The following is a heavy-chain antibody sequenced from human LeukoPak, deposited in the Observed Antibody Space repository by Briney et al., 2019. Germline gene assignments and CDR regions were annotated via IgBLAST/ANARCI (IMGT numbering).Heavy chain of an antibody. CDR2: IYTSGST. CDR3: ARDNRSSWYYFDY. Sequence: PSETLSLTCTVSGGSISSGSYYWSWIRQPAGKGLEWIGRIYTSGSTNYNPSLKSRVTISVDTSKNHFSLKLSSVIAADTAVYYCARDNRSSWYYFDYWGQGILVTVSS. D-gene: IGHD6-13*01. CDR1: GGSISSGSYY. V-gene: IGHV4-61*02. J-gene: IGHJ4*02.